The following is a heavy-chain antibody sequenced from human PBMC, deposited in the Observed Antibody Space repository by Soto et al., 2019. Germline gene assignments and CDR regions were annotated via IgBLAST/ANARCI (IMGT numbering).Heavy chain of an antibody. CDR1: GFTFSDYD. J-gene: IGHJ4*02. Sequence: VQLVESGGGVVQPGRSLRLSCAASGFTFSDYDMHWVRQAPGKGLEWVAVVSHDGRNTHYADSVKGRFTMSRDSSKNTVSREMSRLRTEETAVYYGAKGGGPGLVRSDFNYWGQGARVTVSS. V-gene: IGHV3-30*18. CDR2: VSHDGRNT. D-gene: IGHD6-19*01. CDR3: AKGGGPGLVRSDFNY.